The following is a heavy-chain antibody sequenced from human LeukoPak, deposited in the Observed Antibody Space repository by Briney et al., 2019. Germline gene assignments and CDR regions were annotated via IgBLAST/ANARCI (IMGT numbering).Heavy chain of an antibody. CDR2: INPNNGGT. CDR1: GYTFTGYY. J-gene: IGHJ4*02. V-gene: IGHV1-2*02. CDR3: AREDSSGWYDY. Sequence: ASVKVSCKASGYTFTGYYMHWVRQAPGQGLEWMGWINPNNGGTNSAQKFQGRVTMTRDTSISTAYMELSRLRSDDTAVYYCAREDSSGWYDYWGQGTLVTVSS. D-gene: IGHD6-19*01.